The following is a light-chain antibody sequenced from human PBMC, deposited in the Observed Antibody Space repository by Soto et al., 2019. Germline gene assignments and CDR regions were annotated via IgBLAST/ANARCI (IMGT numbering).Light chain of an antibody. Sequence: DIQMTQSPFSLSASVGDRVTITCRASQSISNYLNWYQQKPGKVPKLLIYAASSLQSGVPSRFSGSGSGTDFTLTISSLQPEDSATYYCQQSYSTLHTFGQGTKLEIK. CDR3: QQSYSTLHT. CDR2: AAS. J-gene: IGKJ2*01. CDR1: QSISNY. V-gene: IGKV1-39*01.